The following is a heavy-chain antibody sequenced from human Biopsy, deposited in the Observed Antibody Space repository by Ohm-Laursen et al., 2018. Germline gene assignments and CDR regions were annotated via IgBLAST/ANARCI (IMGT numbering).Heavy chain of an antibody. CDR1: GDSVTKYY. CDR2: IYYSVMT. D-gene: IGHD4-11*01. CDR3: ARDSGTLNYGNFKYYHYYGMDV. J-gene: IGHJ6*02. Sequence: TLPLTCTVSGDSVTKYYWSWIRQPPGKGLEWIGHIYYSVMTNYNPSLQSRVSISVDTSRNQVSLTLSSVTAADTAVYYCARDSGTLNYGNFKYYHYYGMDVWGQGTKVTVSS. V-gene: IGHV4-59*02.